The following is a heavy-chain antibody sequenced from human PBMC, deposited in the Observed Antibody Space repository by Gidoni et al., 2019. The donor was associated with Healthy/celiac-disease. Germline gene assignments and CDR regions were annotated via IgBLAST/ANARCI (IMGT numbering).Heavy chain of an antibody. CDR3: TRDGVVVVPAAMPGDYYYGMDV. CDR2: IRSKAYGGTT. Sequence: EVQLVESGGGLVQPGRSLRLPCTASGFTFGDYAMSWVRQAPGKGLEWVGFIRSKAYGGTTEYAASVKGRFTISRDDSKSIAYLQMNSLKTEDTAVYYCTRDGVVVVPAAMPGDYYYGMDVWGQGTTVTVSS. CDR1: GFTFGDYA. D-gene: IGHD2-2*01. J-gene: IGHJ6*02. V-gene: IGHV3-49*04.